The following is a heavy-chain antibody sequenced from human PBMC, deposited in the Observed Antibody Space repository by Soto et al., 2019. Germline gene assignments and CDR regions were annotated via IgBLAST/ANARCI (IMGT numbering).Heavy chain of an antibody. Sequence: GGSLRLSCAASGFTFTDYWMHWVRQAPGRGLVWVSRINSDGSSTYYADSVKGRFTISRDNAKNTLYLQMNGLRAEDTAVYYCAKELSVARGFDYWGQGTLVTVSS. CDR1: GFTFTDYW. CDR2: INSDGSST. CDR3: AKELSVARGFDY. D-gene: IGHD3-10*01. J-gene: IGHJ4*02. V-gene: IGHV3-74*01.